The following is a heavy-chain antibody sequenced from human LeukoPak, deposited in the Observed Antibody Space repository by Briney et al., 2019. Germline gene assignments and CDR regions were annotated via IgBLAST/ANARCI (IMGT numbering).Heavy chain of an antibody. J-gene: IGHJ4*02. CDR3: AREDYYDYVWGSYRLDYFDY. CDR1: GVSFSGYY. D-gene: IGHD3-16*02. Sequence: TSETLSLTCAVYGVSFSGYYWSWIRQPPGKGLEWIGEINHSGSTNYNPSLKSRVTISVDTSKNQFSLKLSSVTAADTAVYYCAREDYYDYVWGSYRLDYFDYWGQGTLVTVSS. CDR2: INHSGST. V-gene: IGHV4-34*01.